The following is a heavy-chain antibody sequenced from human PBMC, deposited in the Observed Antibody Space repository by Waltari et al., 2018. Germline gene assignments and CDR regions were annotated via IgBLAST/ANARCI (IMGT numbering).Heavy chain of an antibody. CDR2: INHSGST. D-gene: IGHD1-26*01. V-gene: IGHV4-34*01. CDR3: ARVSWELKGLDY. CDR1: GGSFSGYY. Sequence: QVQLQQWGAGLLKPSETLSLTCAVYGGSFSGYYWSWIRQPPGKGLEWIGEINHSGSTNYNPSLKSRVTISVDTSKNQFSLKLSSVTAADTAVYYCARVSWELKGLDYWGQGTLVTVSS. J-gene: IGHJ4*02.